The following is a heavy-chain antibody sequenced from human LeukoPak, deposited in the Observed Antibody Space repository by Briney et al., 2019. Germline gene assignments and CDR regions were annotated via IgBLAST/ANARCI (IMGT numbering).Heavy chain of an antibody. V-gene: IGHV4-38-2*02. J-gene: IGHJ4*02. D-gene: IGHD6-19*01. Sequence: SETLSLTCAVSGYSISSGYYWGWIRQPPGKGLEWIGSIYHSGSTYYNPTLKSRVTISVDTSKNQFSLKLSSVTAADTAVYYCARDELVDSSGWYGSYWGQGTLVTVSS. CDR1: GYSISSGYY. CDR2: IYHSGST. CDR3: ARDELVDSSGWYGSY.